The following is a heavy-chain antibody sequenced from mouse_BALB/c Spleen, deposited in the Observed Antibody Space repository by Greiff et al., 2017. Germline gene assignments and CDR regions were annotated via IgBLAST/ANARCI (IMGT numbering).Heavy chain of an antibody. V-gene: IGHV10-1*02. CDR1: GFTFNTYA. J-gene: IGHJ2*01. Sequence: EVKLMESGGGLVQPKGSLKLSCAASGFTFNTYAMNWVRQAPGKGLEWVARIRSKSNNYATYYADSVKDRFTISRDDSQSMLYLQMNNLKTEDTAVYYCVSSYGKYYFDYWGQGTTLTVSS. CDR3: VSSYGKYYFDY. D-gene: IGHD2-1*01. CDR2: IRSKSNNYAT.